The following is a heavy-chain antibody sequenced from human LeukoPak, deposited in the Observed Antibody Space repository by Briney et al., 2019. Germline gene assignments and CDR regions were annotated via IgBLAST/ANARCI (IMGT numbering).Heavy chain of an antibody. CDR2: IWYGGSNK. Sequence: GGSLRLSCAASGFTFSSYGMHWVRQAPGKGLEWVAVIWYGGSNKYYADSVKGRFTISRDNSKNTLYLQMNSLRAEDTAVYYCAKDRAVGASGAFDIWGQGTMVTVSS. D-gene: IGHD1-26*01. CDR3: AKDRAVGASGAFDI. CDR1: GFTFSSYG. V-gene: IGHV3-30*02. J-gene: IGHJ3*02.